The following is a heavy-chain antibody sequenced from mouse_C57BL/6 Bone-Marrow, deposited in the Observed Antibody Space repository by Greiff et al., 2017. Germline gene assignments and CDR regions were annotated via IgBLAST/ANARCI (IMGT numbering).Heavy chain of an antibody. CDR2: INPNNGGT. Sequence: LVKPGASVKIPCKASGYTFTDYNMDWVKQSHGKSLEWIGDINPNNGGTIYNQKFKGKATLTVDKSSSTAYMELRSLTSEDTAVYYCARPIYYYGSSYLAWFAYWGQGTLVTVSA. CDR1: GYTFTDYN. J-gene: IGHJ3*01. CDR3: ARPIYYYGSSYLAWFAY. V-gene: IGHV1-18*01. D-gene: IGHD1-1*01.